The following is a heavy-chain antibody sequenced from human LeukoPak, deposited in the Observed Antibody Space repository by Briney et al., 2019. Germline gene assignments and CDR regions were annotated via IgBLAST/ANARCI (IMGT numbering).Heavy chain of an antibody. CDR2: ISHDGSNK. J-gene: IGHJ4*02. D-gene: IGHD4-17*01. CDR3: ARGDYGDHSFDY. V-gene: IGHV3-30*04. CDR1: GFTFSSSS. Sequence: PGGSLRLSCAAYGFTFSSSSLHWDRQAPGKGLEWVAFISHDGSNKYYADSVKGRFTISRDNSKNTLYLQMNSLRAEDTAVYYCARGDYGDHSFDYWGQGTLVTVSS.